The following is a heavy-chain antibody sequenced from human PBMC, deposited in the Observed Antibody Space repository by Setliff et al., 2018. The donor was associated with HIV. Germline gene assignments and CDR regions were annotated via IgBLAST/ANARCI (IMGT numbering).Heavy chain of an antibody. Sequence: SETLSLTCAVSGYSISSGYYWGWIRQPPGKGLEWIGSIYYSGGTYYNPSLRSRVTTSVDTSKNQFSLRLRSVTAADTAVYYCARVSCSSWYSIPRYYYYSMDVWGNGTTVTVSS. V-gene: IGHV4-38-2*01. CDR3: ARVSCSSWYSIPRYYYYSMDV. J-gene: IGHJ6*03. D-gene: IGHD6-13*01. CDR2: IYYSGGT. CDR1: GYSISSGYY.